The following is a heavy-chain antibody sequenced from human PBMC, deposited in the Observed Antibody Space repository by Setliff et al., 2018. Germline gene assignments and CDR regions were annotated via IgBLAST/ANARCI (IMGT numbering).Heavy chain of an antibody. CDR1: GGSIGSGAYY. J-gene: IGHJ5*02. CDR2: IYSSGDT. Sequence: SETLSLTCTVSGGSIGSGAYYWTWIRQPAGKGLEWIGRIYSSGDTNYNPSLKSRAAMSVDTSKNHFSLNLTSVTAADTAVYYCARWSSTRFDPWGQGTLVTVS. CDR3: ARWSSTRFDP. V-gene: IGHV4-61*02. D-gene: IGHD6-6*01.